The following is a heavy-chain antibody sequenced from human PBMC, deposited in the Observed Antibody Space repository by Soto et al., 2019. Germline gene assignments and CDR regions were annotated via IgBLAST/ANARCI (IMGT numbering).Heavy chain of an antibody. V-gene: IGHV1-69*01. D-gene: IGHD3-3*01. CDR1: GGTFNIYA. Sequence: QVQRVQSGAEVQKPGSSVKVSCEASGGTFNIYAISWVRQAPGQGLEWMGGIIPVFGIPSYAQKFRGRVTITADESTDTAYMELSSLRSEDTAVYFCARGPYYDFWKGYSYFDSWGQETLVTVSS. CDR3: ARGPYYDFWKGYSYFDS. J-gene: IGHJ4*02. CDR2: IIPVFGIP.